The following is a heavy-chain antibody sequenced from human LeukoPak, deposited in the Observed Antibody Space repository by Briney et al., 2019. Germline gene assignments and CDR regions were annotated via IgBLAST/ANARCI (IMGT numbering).Heavy chain of an antibody. CDR1: GYNFTSYW. CDR3: ARHGDSMTTSAGFDP. Sequence: GESLKISCKGSGYNFTSYWIGWVRQMPGKGLEWMGIIYLGDSDTTYSPSFQGQVTISADKSISTAYLQWSSLKASDTAMYYCARHGDSMTTSAGFDPWGQGTLVTVSS. J-gene: IGHJ5*02. D-gene: IGHD2-21*02. V-gene: IGHV5-51*01. CDR2: IYLGDSDT.